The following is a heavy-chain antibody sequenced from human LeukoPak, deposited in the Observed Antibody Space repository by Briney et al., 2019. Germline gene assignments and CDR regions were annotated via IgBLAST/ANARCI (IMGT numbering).Heavy chain of an antibody. CDR1: GYTFTGYY. CDR3: ARDPSKAGYSSGWDHGDAFDI. J-gene: IGHJ3*02. V-gene: IGHV1-2*06. Sequence: ASVKVSCKASGYTFTGYYMHWVRQAPGQGLEWMGRINPNSGATNYAQKFQGRVTMTRDTSIGTAYMELSRLRSDDTAVYYCARDPSKAGYSSGWDHGDAFDIWGQGTMVTVSS. CDR2: INPNSGAT. D-gene: IGHD6-19*01.